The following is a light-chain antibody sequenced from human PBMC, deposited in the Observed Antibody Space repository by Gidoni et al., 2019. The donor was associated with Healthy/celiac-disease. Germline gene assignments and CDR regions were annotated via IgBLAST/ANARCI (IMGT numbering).Light chain of an antibody. V-gene: IGKV3-20*01. J-gene: IGKJ1*01. CDR1: QSVSSTY. Sequence: IVLTQSPGTLSLSPGERATLSCRASQSVSSTYLAWYQQKPGQAPRLLIYGASSRVTGVPDRFSGSGSGTDFTLTISRLEPEDFAVYYCQQGAFGQGTKVE. CDR2: GAS. CDR3: QQGA.